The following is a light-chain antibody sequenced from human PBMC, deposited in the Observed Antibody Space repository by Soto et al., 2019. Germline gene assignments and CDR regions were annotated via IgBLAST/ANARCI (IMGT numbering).Light chain of an antibody. CDR2: EVS. J-gene: IGLJ2*01. CDR3: SSYASSSTLV. Sequence: QSALTQPASVSGSPGQSITISCTGNRSDVGGYNYVSWYQQHPGKAPKVMIYEVSNRPSGVSNRFSGSKSGNTASLTISGLQAEDEADYYCSSYASSSTLVFGAGTKLTVL. V-gene: IGLV2-14*01. CDR1: RSDVGGYNY.